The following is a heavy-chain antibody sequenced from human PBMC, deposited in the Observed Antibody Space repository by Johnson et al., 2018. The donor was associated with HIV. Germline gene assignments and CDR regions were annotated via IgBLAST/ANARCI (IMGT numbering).Heavy chain of an antibody. V-gene: IGHV3-11*04. CDR3: ARDSTPWGGDYVGYAFDI. CDR2: ISSSGSTI. D-gene: IGHD4-17*01. Sequence: QVQLVESGGGVVRPGGSLRLSCAASGFTFSDYYMSWIRQAPGKGLEWVSYISSSGSTIYYADFVKGRFTISRDNAKNSLFLQMNSLRAEDTALYYCARDSTPWGGDYVGYAFDIWGRGTMVTVSS. CDR1: GFTFSDYY. J-gene: IGHJ3*02.